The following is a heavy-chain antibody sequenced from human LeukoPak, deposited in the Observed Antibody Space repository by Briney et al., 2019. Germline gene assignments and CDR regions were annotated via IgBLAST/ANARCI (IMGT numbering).Heavy chain of an antibody. Sequence: PSETLSLTCAVYGGSFSGYYWSWIRQPPGKGLEWIGEINHSGSTYYNPSLKSRVTISVDTSKNQFSLKLSSVTAADTAVYYCARPYGSGSYFDYWGQGTLVTVSS. CDR2: INHSGST. CDR3: ARPYGSGSYFDY. D-gene: IGHD3-10*01. CDR1: GGSFSGYY. V-gene: IGHV4-34*01. J-gene: IGHJ4*02.